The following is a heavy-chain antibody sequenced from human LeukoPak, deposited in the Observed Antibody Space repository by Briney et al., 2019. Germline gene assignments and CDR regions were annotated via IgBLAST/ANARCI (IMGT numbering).Heavy chain of an antibody. Sequence: ASVKVSCKASGYTFTGYYMHWVRQAPGQGLEWMGRINPNSGGTNYAQKFQGRVTMTRDTSISTAYMELSRLRSDDTAVYYCARDYYDSSGYLMYWGQGTLVTVSS. D-gene: IGHD3-22*01. CDR3: ARDYYDSSGYLMY. V-gene: IGHV1-2*06. CDR2: INPNSGGT. J-gene: IGHJ4*02. CDR1: GYTFTGYY.